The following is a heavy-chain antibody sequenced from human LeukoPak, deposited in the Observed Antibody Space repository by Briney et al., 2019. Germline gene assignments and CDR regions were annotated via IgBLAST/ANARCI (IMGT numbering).Heavy chain of an antibody. CDR2: ISGSGGST. J-gene: IGHJ4*02. D-gene: IGHD3-22*01. CDR1: GFTFSSYA. CDR3: AKVTTMIVEVITPFDY. Sequence: GGSLRLSCAASGFTFSSYAMSWVRQAPGKGLEWVSAISGSGGSTYYADSVKGRFTISRDNSKNTLYLQMNSLRAEDTAVYYCAKVTTMIVEVITPFDYWGQGTLVTVSS. V-gene: IGHV3-23*01.